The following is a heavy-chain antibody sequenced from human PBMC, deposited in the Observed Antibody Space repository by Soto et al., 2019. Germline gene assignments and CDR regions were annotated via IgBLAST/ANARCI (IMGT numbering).Heavy chain of an antibody. CDR3: TYYYDSSGYYYVAFDI. Sequence: GASVKVSCKASGGTFSSYAISWVRQAPGQGLEWMGGIIPIFGTANYAQKFQGRVTITADESTSTAYMELSSLRSEDTAVYYYTYYYDSSGYYYVAFDIWGQGTMVTVSS. J-gene: IGHJ3*02. CDR2: IIPIFGTA. V-gene: IGHV1-69*13. D-gene: IGHD3-22*01. CDR1: GGTFSSYA.